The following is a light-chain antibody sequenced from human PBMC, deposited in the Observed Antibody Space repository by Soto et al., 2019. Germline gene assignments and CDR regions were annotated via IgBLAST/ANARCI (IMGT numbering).Light chain of an antibody. Sequence: DIQMTQSPSSLSAFAGGRVTITCRASQDIDRYLNWYQQRPGKAPKLLIYATSSLQSGVPSRFSGGGSGPDFSLTITNLQPEDFATYFCQQTYSTPWTFGQGTKVDIK. CDR2: ATS. CDR1: QDIDRY. V-gene: IGKV1-39*01. J-gene: IGKJ1*01. CDR3: QQTYSTPWT.